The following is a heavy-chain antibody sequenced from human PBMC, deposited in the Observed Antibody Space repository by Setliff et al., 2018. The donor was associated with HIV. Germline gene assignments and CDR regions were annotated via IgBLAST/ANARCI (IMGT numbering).Heavy chain of an antibody. Sequence: KPSETLSLTCTVSGGPLSGYFWTWIRQTPDKGLEWIGDINHRGTTNYNLSLKSRTTLSLDTSKNQLSLKLTSVVAADTGLYFCARGRDASTWYLSHFYSYYYLDVWGNGTTVTVSS. D-gene: IGHD6-13*01. V-gene: IGHV4-34*01. CDR3: ARGRDASTWYLSHFYSYYYLDV. J-gene: IGHJ6*03. CDR2: INHRGTT. CDR1: GGPLSGYF.